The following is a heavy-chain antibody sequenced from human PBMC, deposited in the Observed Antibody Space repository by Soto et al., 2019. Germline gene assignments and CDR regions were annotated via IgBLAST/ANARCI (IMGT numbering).Heavy chain of an antibody. CDR1: GFTFSSYW. CDR2: INSDGSST. CDR3: ARGESSNFAV. J-gene: IGHJ3*01. D-gene: IGHD3-10*01. V-gene: IGHV3-74*01. Sequence: EVQLVESGGGLVQPGESLRLSCAASGFTFSSYWMHWVRQAPGKGLVWVSHINSDGSSTNYADSVKGRLTISRDNARHSLYLQMNSLRAEDTAVYYCARGESSNFAVWGQGTMVTVSS.